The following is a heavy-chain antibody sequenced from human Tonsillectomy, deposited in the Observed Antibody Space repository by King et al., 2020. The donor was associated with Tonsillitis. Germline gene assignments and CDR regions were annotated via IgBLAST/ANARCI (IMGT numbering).Heavy chain of an antibody. Sequence: VQLQESGPGLVKPSETLSLTCAVSGYSNSSGYYWGWIRQPPGKGLEWIGSIYHSGSTYYNPSLKSRVTISVDTSKNQFSLKLSSVTAADTAVYYCARGQAFDYWGQGTLVTVSS. V-gene: IGHV4-38-2*01. CDR2: IYHSGST. J-gene: IGHJ4*02. CDR3: ARGQAFDY. CDR1: GYSNSSGYY.